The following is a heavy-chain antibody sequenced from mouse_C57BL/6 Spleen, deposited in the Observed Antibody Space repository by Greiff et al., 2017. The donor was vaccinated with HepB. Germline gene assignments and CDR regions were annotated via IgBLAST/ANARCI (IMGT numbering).Heavy chain of an antibody. CDR3: ARLGGTSWYFDV. J-gene: IGHJ1*03. CDR2: IRNKANGYTT. CDR1: GFTFTDYY. D-gene: IGHD4-1*01. V-gene: IGHV7-3*01. Sequence: EVQVVESGGGLVQPGGSLSLSCAASGFTFTDYYMSWVRQPPGKALEWLGFIRNKANGYTTEYSASVKGRFTFSRDNSQSILYLQMNALRAEDSATYYCARLGGTSWYFDVWGTGTTVTVSS.